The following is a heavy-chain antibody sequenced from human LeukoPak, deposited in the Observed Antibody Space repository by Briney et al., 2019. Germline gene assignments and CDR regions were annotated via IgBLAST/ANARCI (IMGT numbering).Heavy chain of an antibody. CDR1: GFTFSGYW. Sequence: GGSLRLSCAASGFTFSGYWMSWVRQAPGKGPEWVANIKQDGSEIYYVDSVMGRFTISRDNSKDTLYLQMNSLRAEDTAVYYCAKDGGSLGEVRDWGQGTLVTVSS. V-gene: IGHV3-7*03. D-gene: IGHD3-16*01. J-gene: IGHJ4*02. CDR2: IKQDGSEI. CDR3: AKDGGSLGEVRD.